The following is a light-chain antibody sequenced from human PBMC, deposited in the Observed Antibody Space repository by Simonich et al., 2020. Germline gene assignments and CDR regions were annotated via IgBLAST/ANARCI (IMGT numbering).Light chain of an antibody. J-gene: IGKJ2*01. CDR1: KSVLYSSNNKNY. Sequence: DIVMTQSPDSLAVSLGERATINCKSRKSVLYSSNNKNYFAWYQQKPGQPPKLLIYWASTRESGVPDRFSGSGSGTDFTLTISSLQAEDVAVYYCQQYYSTPYTFGQGTKLEIK. CDR2: WAS. CDR3: QQYYSTPYT. V-gene: IGKV4-1*01.